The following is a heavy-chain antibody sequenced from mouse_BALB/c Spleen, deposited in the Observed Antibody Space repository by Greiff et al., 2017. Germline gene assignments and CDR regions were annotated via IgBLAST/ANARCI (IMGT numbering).Heavy chain of an antibody. D-gene: IGHD1-1*01. Sequence: EVKLQESGPGLVKPSQSLSLTCSVTGYSITSGYYWNWIRQFPGNKLEWMGYISYDGSNNYNPSLKNRISITRDTSKNQFFLKLNSVTTEDTATYYCASPSYYYGSRGYFDVWGAGTTVTVSS. CDR3: ASPSYYYGSRGYFDV. J-gene: IGHJ1*01. CDR1: GYSITSGYY. CDR2: ISYDGSN. V-gene: IGHV3-6*02.